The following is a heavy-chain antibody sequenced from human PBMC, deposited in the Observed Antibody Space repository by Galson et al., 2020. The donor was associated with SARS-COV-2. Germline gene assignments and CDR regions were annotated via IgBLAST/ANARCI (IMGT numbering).Heavy chain of an antibody. CDR2: ISYDGSNK. Sequence: GGSLRLSCAASGFIFSDYAMHWVRQAPGKGLEWMTAISYDGSNKFYADSVKGRFTISRDKSKHTLYLQMDSLRLGDTAVYYCARNSDFFEYFDYWGQGTLVTVSS. D-gene: IGHD4-4*01. CDR1: GFIFSDYA. CDR3: ARNSDFFEYFDY. V-gene: IGHV3-30*01. J-gene: IGHJ4*02.